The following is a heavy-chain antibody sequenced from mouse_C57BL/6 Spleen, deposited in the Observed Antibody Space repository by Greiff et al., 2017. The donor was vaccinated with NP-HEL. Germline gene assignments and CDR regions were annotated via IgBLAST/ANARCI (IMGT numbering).Heavy chain of an antibody. D-gene: IGHD4-1*01. CDR1: GYTFTDYN. CDR2: INPNNGGT. Sequence: EVQLQQSGPELVKPGASVKMSCKASGYTFTDYNMHWVKQSHGKSLEWIGYINPNNGGTSYNQKFKGKATLTVNKSYSTAYMELRSLTSEDSAVYYCARSDWDDWYFDVWGTGTTVTVSS. V-gene: IGHV1-22*01. CDR3: ARSDWDDWYFDV. J-gene: IGHJ1*03.